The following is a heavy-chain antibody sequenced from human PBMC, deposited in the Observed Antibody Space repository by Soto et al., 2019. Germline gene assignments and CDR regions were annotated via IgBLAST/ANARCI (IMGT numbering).Heavy chain of an antibody. CDR1: GFTFSSYS. CDR3: ARDPGYSSSWYLDYYYYYGMDV. J-gene: IGHJ6*02. CDR2: ISSSSSYI. V-gene: IGHV3-21*01. Sequence: GGSLRLSCAASGFTFSSYSMNWVRQAPGKGLEWVSSISSSSSYIYYADSVKGRFTISRDNAKNSLYLQMNSLRAEDTAAYYCARDPGYSSSWYLDYYYYYGMDVWGQGTTVTVSS. D-gene: IGHD6-13*01.